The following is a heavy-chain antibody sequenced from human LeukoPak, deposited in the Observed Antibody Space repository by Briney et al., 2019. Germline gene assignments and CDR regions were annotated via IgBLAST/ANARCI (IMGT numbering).Heavy chain of an antibody. CDR1: GGSISSGGYY. CDR2: IYHSGST. J-gene: IGHJ4*02. V-gene: IGHV4-30-2*01. CDR3: ARGGHENGLGDWLFKGGDY. D-gene: IGHD3/OR15-3a*01. Sequence: PSQTLSLTCTVSGGSISSGGYYWGWLRQPPGKGLEWIGYIYHSGSTYYNPSVKSRVTISGDRSKNQCSRKLSSVTAADTAVYYCARGGHENGLGDWLFKGGDYWGQGTLVTVSS.